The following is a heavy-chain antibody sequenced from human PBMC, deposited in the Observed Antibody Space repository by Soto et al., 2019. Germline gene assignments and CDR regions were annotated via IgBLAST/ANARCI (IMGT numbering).Heavy chain of an antibody. Sequence: GGSLRLSCAASGFTFSSYSMNWVRQAPGKGLEWVSSISSSSSYIYYADSVKGRFAISSDTAKKSLYLEMNSLRVKGAAVYYFPTDKPSYGGNAGGMDVWGHGTTVTGSS. CDR1: GFTFSSYS. V-gene: IGHV3-21*01. CDR2: ISSSSSYI. D-gene: IGHD1-1*01. J-gene: IGHJ6*02. CDR3: PTDKPSYGGNAGGMDV.